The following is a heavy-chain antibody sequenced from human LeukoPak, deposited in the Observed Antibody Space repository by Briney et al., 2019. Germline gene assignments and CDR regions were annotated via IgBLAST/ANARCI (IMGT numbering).Heavy chain of an antibody. J-gene: IGHJ4*02. V-gene: IGHV3-23*01. CDR1: GFTFNNYA. Sequence: PGGSLRLSCAASGFTFNNYAMNWVRQAPGKGLEWVSVITSSGSTYYADSVKGGFTISRDNSKNTLYLQMNSLRAEDTAIYYCAKDLYGDYDFDCWGRGTLVTVSS. CDR2: ITSSGST. D-gene: IGHD4-17*01. CDR3: AKDLYGDYDFDC.